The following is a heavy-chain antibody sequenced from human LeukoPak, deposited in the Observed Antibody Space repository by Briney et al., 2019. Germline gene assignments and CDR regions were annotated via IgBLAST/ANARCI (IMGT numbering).Heavy chain of an antibody. J-gene: IGHJ1*01. D-gene: IGHD1-26*01. CDR1: GFTFSSYA. CDR2: ISGSGGAT. CDR3: GGVRIQH. V-gene: IGHV3-23*01. Sequence: GGSLRLSCAASGFTFSSYAMSWVRQAPGKGLEWVSGISGSGGATNCADSVKGRFTISRDNSKNTLYLQMNSLRAEDTAVYYCGGVRIQHWGQGTLVTVST.